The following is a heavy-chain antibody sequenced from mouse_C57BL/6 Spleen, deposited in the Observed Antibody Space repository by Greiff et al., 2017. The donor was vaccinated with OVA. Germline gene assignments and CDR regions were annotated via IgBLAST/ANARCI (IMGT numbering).Heavy chain of an antibody. J-gene: IGHJ1*03. V-gene: IGHV1-81*01. CDR3: ARRGYWYFDV. Sequence: QFQLQQSGAELARPGASVKLSCKASGYTFTSYGISWVKQRTGQGLEWIGEIYPRSGNTYYNEKFKGKATLTADKSSSTAYMELRSLTSEDSAVYFCARRGYWYFDVWGTGTTVTVSS. CDR2: IYPRSGNT. CDR1: GYTFTSYG.